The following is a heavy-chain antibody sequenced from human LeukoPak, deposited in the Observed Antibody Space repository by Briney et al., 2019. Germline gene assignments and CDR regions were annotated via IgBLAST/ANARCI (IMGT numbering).Heavy chain of an antibody. CDR3: ARRGVYHYDSSGRANYYFDY. CDR2: IIPYNGNT. V-gene: IGHV1-18*01. J-gene: IGHJ4*02. CDR1: GYTFTTYG. D-gene: IGHD3-22*01. Sequence: ASVKVSCKASGYTFTTYGISWVRQAPGQGLEWMGWIIPYNGNTNYAQKLQGRVTMTTDTSTSTAYMELRSLRSDDTAMYYCARRGVYHYDSSGRANYYFDYWGQGTLVTVSS.